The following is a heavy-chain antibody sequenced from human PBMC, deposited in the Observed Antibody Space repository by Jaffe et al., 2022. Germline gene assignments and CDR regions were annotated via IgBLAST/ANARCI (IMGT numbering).Heavy chain of an antibody. Sequence: EVQLVESGGGLVQPGRSLRLSCAASGFTFDDYAMHWVRQAPGKGLEWVSGISWNSGSIGYADSVKGRFTISRDNAKNSLYLQMNSLRAEDTALYYCAKDYGSGSYHNYYYMDVWGKGTTVTVSS. D-gene: IGHD3-10*01. V-gene: IGHV3-9*01. CDR2: ISWNSGSI. J-gene: IGHJ6*03. CDR1: GFTFDDYA. CDR3: AKDYGSGSYHNYYYMDV.